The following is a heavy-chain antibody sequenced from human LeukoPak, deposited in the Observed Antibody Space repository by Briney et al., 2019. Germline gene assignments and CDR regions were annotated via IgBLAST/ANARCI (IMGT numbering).Heavy chain of an antibody. CDR2: INSNGGST. V-gene: IGHV3-64*01. J-gene: IGHJ4*02. D-gene: IGHD1-7*01. CDR1: GFTFSSYA. Sequence: GGSLRLSCVASGFTFSSYAMHWVRQTPGKGLEYVSGINSNGGSTHYANSVKGRFTISRDNSKHTLYLQMGSLRTEDMAVYYCARDSPKLRRFDYWDQGTLVTVSS. CDR3: ARDSPKLRRFDY.